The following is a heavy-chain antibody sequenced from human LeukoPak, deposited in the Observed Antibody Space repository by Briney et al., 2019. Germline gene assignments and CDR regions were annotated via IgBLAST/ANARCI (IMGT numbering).Heavy chain of an antibody. CDR2: IYTTGNT. D-gene: IGHD1-1*01. CDR3: ARAPAVSGTTWLDP. V-gene: IGHV4-4*07. CDR1: GVSMSAFY. Sequence: PSETLSLTCTVSGVSMSAFYWSWIRQPAGKELEWIGRIYTTGNTNYNPSLKSRVTISVDTSKNQFYLRLTSVTAADTAVYYCARAPAVSGTTWLDPWGQGALVTVSS. J-gene: IGHJ5*02.